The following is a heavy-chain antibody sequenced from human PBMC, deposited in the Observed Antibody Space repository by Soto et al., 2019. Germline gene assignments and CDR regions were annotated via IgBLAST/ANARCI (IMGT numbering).Heavy chain of an antibody. CDR3: ARDLLRRGFDY. Sequence: GASVKVSCKASCYTFTSYGMSLVRQAPGQGLEWMGWISAYNGNTNYAQKLQGRVTMTTDTSTSTAYMELRSLRSDDTAVYYCARDLLRRGFDYWGQGTLVTGSS. V-gene: IGHV1-18*04. CDR2: ISAYNGNT. CDR1: CYTFTSYG. J-gene: IGHJ4*02.